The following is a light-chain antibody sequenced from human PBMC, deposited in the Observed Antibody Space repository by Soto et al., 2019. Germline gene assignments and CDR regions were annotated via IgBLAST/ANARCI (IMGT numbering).Light chain of an antibody. J-gene: IGKJ1*01. Sequence: EIVLTLSPGTLSLSPGERATLSCRASQSVTNNYLAWFQQKPGQAPRLLMYGASSRATGIPDRFSGSGSGTDFTLTITRLEPEDFAVYYCQQYASSRTFGQGTKVDIK. CDR3: QQYASSRT. CDR2: GAS. V-gene: IGKV3-20*01. CDR1: QSVTNNY.